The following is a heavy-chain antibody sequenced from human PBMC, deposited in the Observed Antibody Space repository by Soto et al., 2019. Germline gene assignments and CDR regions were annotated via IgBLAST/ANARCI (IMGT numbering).Heavy chain of an antibody. J-gene: IGHJ4*02. D-gene: IGHD2-15*01. CDR3: ALGGPGGPLDY. Sequence: GGSLRLSCAASGFTFSSYAMHWVRQAPGKGLEWVAVISYDGSNKYYADSVKGRFTISRDNSKNTLYLQMNSLRAEDTAVYYCALGGPGGPLDYWGQGTLVTVPS. CDR2: ISYDGSNK. V-gene: IGHV3-30-3*01. CDR1: GFTFSSYA.